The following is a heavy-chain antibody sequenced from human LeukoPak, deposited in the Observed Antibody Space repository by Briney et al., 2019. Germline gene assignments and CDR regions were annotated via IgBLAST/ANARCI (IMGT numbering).Heavy chain of an antibody. CDR2: ITGSSSYT. Sequence: GGSLRLSCATSGFTFSSYAMSWVRQAPGKGLEWVSSITGSSSYTYYADSVKGRFTISRDNAKNSLYLQMNSLRAEDTAVYYCARVAVAGTWWFDPWGQGTLVTVSS. V-gene: IGHV3-21*01. CDR3: ARVAVAGTWWFDP. J-gene: IGHJ5*02. D-gene: IGHD6-19*01. CDR1: GFTFSSYA.